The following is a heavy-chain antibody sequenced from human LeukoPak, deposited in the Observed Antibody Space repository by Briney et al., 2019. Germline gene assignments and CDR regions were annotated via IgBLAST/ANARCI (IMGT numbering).Heavy chain of an antibody. CDR2: IWYDGSNK. J-gene: IGHJ3*02. V-gene: IGHV3-33*06. CDR3: AKEISLNDAFDI. Sequence: GGSLRLSCAASGFTFSSYGMRWVRQAPGKGLEWVAIIWYDGSNKYYADSVKGRFTISRDNSKNTLYLQMNSLRAEDTAMYYCAKEISLNDAFDIWGQGTMVTVSS. CDR1: GFTFSSYG. D-gene: IGHD2-15*01.